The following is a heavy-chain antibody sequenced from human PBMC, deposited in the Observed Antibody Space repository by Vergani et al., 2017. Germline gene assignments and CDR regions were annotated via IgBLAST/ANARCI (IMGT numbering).Heavy chain of an antibody. V-gene: IGHV3-9*01. D-gene: IGHD3-3*01. CDR3: AGDYDFWSGYVY. CDR2: ISWNSGSI. CDR1: GFTFDDYA. Sequence: EVQLVESGGGLVQPGRSLRLSCAASGFTFDDYAMHWVRQAPGKGLEWVSGISWNSGSIGYADSVKGRFTISRDNAKNSLYLQMNSLRAEDTALYYCAGDYDFWSGYVYWGQGTLVTVSS. J-gene: IGHJ4*02.